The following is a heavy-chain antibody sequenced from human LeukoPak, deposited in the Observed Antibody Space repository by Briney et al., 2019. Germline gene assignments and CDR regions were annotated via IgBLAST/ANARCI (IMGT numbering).Heavy chain of an antibody. V-gene: IGHV3-21*01. CDR1: GFTFSSYS. CDR2: INSSSSCI. D-gene: IGHD6-13*01. CDR3: ARAAAGSAEQAFDI. Sequence: GGSLRLSCAASGFTFSSYSMNWVRQAPGKGLEWVSSINSSSSCIYYADSVKGRFTISRGNAKNSLYLQMNSLRAEDTAVYYCARAAAGSAEQAFDIWGQGTMVTVSS. J-gene: IGHJ3*02.